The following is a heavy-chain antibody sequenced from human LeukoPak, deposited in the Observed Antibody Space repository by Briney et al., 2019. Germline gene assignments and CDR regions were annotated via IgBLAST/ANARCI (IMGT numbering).Heavy chain of an antibody. CDR2: IRYDGSNK. V-gene: IGHV3-33*01. Sequence: GRSLRLSCAASGFTFSTYAMHWVRQAPGKGLEWVAVIRYDGSNKYYADSVKGRFTISRDNSKNSLYLEMNSLRAEDTAVYYCARDMAIVGPLLDYWGQGTLVIVSS. CDR3: ARDMAIVGPLLDY. D-gene: IGHD3-22*01. CDR1: GFTFSTYA. J-gene: IGHJ4*02.